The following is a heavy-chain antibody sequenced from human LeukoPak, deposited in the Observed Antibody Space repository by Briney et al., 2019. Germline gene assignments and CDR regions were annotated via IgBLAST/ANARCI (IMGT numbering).Heavy chain of an antibody. CDR3: ARAYCSSTSCYGYWFDP. D-gene: IGHD2-2*01. Sequence: GESLKISCKGSGYSFTSYWIGWVRQMPGKGLEWMGIIYPGDSDTRYSPSFQGQVTISADKSISTAYLQWTSLKASDTAMYYCARAYCSSTSCYGYWFDPWGQGTLVTVSS. V-gene: IGHV5-51*01. CDR2: IYPGDSDT. CDR1: GYSFTSYW. J-gene: IGHJ5*02.